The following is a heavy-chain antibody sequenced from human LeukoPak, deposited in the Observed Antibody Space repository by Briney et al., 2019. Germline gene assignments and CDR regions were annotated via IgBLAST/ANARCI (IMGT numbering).Heavy chain of an antibody. J-gene: IGHJ4*02. CDR2: ITTSGSTI. Sequence: PGGSLRLSCAASGFTFSDYYLTWIRQAPGKGLEWVAYITTSGSTIYYADSVRGRFTISRDNAKNSLYLQMNSLRAGDTAVYYCAGIMYYYDSSAYDYWGQGTLVTVSS. CDR3: AGIMYYYDSSAYDY. V-gene: IGHV3-11*04. CDR1: GFTFSDYY. D-gene: IGHD3-22*01.